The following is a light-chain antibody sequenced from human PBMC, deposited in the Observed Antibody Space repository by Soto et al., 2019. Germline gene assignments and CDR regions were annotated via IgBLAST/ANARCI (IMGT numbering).Light chain of an antibody. V-gene: IGLV2-14*01. CDR1: SSDVGGYNY. CDR3: SSYPSSSTL. CDR2: AVT. Sequence: QSALTKPASVSGSPGQSITISCTGTSSDVGGYNYVSWYQQHPGKAPKLMIYAVTDRPSGVSSRFSGSKSGNTASLTISGLQAEDEADYYCSSYPSSSTLLGTGPKVTVL. J-gene: IGLJ1*01.